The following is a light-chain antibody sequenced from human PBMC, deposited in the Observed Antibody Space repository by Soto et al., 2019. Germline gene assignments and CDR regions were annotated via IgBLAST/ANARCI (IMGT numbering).Light chain of an antibody. CDR1: QDIGTW. J-gene: IGKJ1*01. Sequence: DIQMTQSPSSVSASIGDRVIITGRASQDIGTWLAWYQQKPGQVPNLLMYPASSLHSVVPSRVSGSGYGTEFTLTISSLQPEDFATYYCQQANSFPPWTFGQGTKVDNK. CDR3: QQANSFPPWT. V-gene: IGKV1-12*01. CDR2: PAS.